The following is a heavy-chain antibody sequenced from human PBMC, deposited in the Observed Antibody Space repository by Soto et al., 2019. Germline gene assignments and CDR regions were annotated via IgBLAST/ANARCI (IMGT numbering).Heavy chain of an antibody. V-gene: IGHV3-23*01. J-gene: IGHJ4*02. Sequence: PGGSLRLSCAASGFTFSSYAMSWVRQAPGKGLEWVSAISGSGGSNKYYADSVKGRFTISRDNSKNTLYLQMNSLRAEDTAVYYCARRGPYGDYSSGLDYWGQGTLVTVSS. CDR2: ISGSGGSNK. CDR1: GFTFSSYA. D-gene: IGHD4-17*01. CDR3: ARRGPYGDYSSGLDY.